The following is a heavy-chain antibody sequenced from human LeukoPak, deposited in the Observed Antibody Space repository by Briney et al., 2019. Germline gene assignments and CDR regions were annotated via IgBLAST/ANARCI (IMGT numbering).Heavy chain of an antibody. CDR2: IYYSGST. D-gene: IGHD2-21*02. J-gene: IGHJ4*02. V-gene: IGHV4-59*01. CDR3: ARTRPNCGGDCRYYFDY. Sequence: SETLSLTCTVSGGSISSYYWSWIRQPPGKGLEWIGYIYYSGSTSYNPSLKSRVTISVDTSKNQFSLKLSSVTAADTAVYYCARTRPNCGGDCRYYFDYWGQGTLVTVSS. CDR1: GGSISSYY.